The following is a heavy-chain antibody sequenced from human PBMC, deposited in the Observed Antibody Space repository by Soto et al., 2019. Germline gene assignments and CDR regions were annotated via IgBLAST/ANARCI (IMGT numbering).Heavy chain of an antibody. J-gene: IGHJ4*02. D-gene: IGHD5-18*01. CDR3: ARELRGYSYGPGEVF. CDR1: GGSITSSNYY. V-gene: IGHV4-30-4*01. Sequence: SETLSLTCTVSGGSITSSNYYCSWIRQSPGEGLEWIGHIYSSGSAYYNPSLMSRVSMSIDTSKNQFSLSLNSVTVADTAVYFCARELRGYSYGPGEVFWGQGTLVTVSS. CDR2: IYSSGSA.